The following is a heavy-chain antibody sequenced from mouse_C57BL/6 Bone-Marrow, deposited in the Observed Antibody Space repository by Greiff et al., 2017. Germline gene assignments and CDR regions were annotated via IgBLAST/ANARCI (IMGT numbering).Heavy chain of an antibody. J-gene: IGHJ2*01. CDR2: IDPSDSYT. D-gene: IGHD1-1*01. Sequence: VQLQQPGAELVRPGTSVKLSCKASGYTFTSYWMHWVKQRTGQGLEWIGVIDPSDSYTNYNQTFKGKATLTVDTSSSPAYMQLRSLTSEDSADDYCARWGDYGSSIDYWGQGTTLTVSS. CDR1: GYTFTSYW. CDR3: ARWGDYGSSIDY. V-gene: IGHV1-59*01.